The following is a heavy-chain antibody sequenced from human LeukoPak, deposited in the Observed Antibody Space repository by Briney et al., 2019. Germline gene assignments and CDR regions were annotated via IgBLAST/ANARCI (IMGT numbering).Heavy chain of an antibody. V-gene: IGHV4-61*02. CDR3: ARVVDTAILTLHAFNI. J-gene: IGHJ3*02. CDR2: IYTSGST. D-gene: IGHD5-18*01. Sequence: SLTLSLTCTVSGGSISSGSYYWNWIRQPAGKGLEWIGRIYTSGSTDYNPSLKSRVTVSVDTSKNQFSLKLRSVTAADTAVYYCARVVDTAILTLHAFNIWGQGTMVTVSS. CDR1: GGSISSGSYY.